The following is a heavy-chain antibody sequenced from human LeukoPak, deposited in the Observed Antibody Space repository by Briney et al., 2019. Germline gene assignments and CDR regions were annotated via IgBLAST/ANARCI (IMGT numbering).Heavy chain of an antibody. V-gene: IGHV3-11*06. CDR1: EFTISDYY. CDR2: ISSTSSYT. D-gene: IGHD1-26*01. Sequence: SLRLSSAASEFTISDYYMSWMRKAPGTGLEWVSYISSTSSYTNYADSVKGRFSISRDNANTSLYMQMNSLRAEDTAVYYCVRDSGSSYGYYFLHWGQGTLVSVSS. J-gene: IGHJ1*01. CDR3: VRDSGSSYGYYFLH.